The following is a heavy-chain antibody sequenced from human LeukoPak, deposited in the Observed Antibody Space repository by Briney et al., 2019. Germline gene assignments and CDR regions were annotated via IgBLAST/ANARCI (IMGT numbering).Heavy chain of an antibody. D-gene: IGHD2-2*02. J-gene: IGHJ3*02. CDR3: ARAGYCSSTSCYRIGAFDI. CDR2: INHSGST. Sequence: PSETLSLTCAVYGGSFSGYYWSWIRQPPGKGLEWIGEINHSGSTNYNPSLKSRVTISVDTSKNQFSLKLSSVTAADTAVYYCARAGYCSSTSCYRIGAFDIWGQGTMVTVSS. V-gene: IGHV4-34*01. CDR1: GGSFSGYY.